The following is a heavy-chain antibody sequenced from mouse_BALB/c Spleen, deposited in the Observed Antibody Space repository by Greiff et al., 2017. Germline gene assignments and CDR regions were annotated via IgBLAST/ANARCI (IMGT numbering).Heavy chain of an antibody. D-gene: IGHD2-10*02. Sequence: EVHLVESGGGLVQPGGSMKLSCVASGFTFSSYWMSWVRQSPEKGLEWVAEIRLKSDNYATHYAESVKGKFTISRDDSKSRLYLQMNSLRAEDTGIYYCTREYGYYEGFAYWGQGTLVTVSA. CDR3: TREYGYYEGFAY. V-gene: IGHV6-6*02. CDR1: GFTFSSYW. CDR2: IRLKSDNYAT. J-gene: IGHJ3*01.